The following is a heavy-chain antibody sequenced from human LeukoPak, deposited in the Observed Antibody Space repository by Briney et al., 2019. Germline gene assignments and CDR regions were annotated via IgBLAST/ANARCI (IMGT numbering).Heavy chain of an antibody. CDR3: AREDTAMAHDTFDI. D-gene: IGHD5-18*01. Sequence: GGSLRLSCAASGFTFDDYAMHWVRQAPGKGLEWVSGISWNSGSIGYADSVKGRFTISRDNAKNTLYLQMNSLRAEDTAVYYCAREDTAMAHDTFDIWGQGTLVTVSS. CDR2: ISWNSGSI. V-gene: IGHV3-9*01. J-gene: IGHJ3*02. CDR1: GFTFDDYA.